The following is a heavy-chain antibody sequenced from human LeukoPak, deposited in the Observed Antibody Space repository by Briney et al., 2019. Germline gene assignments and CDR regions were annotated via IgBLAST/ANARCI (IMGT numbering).Heavy chain of an antibody. D-gene: IGHD2-2*01. V-gene: IGHV4-31*03. CDR3: AREAIPAGTFDY. CDR1: GGSITSGGYY. CDR2: IYYSGST. Sequence: SETLSLTCTVSGGSITSGGYYWSWIRPHPGKGLEWIGHIYYSGSTYYNPSLKSRVTISVDTSKNQFSLILGSVTAADTAVYFCAREAIPAGTFDYWGQGTLVTVSS. J-gene: IGHJ4*02.